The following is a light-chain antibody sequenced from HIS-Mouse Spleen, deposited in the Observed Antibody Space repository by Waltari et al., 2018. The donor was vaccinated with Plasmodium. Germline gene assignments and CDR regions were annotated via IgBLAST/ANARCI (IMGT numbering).Light chain of an antibody. Sequence: SYELTQPPSVSVSPGQTARITCSGDALPKKYAYWYQQKSGQAPVLVIYEEGKRPSGIPEGFAGSSAGTMATLTISGAQVEDEADYYGYSTDSSGNHRVFGGGTKLTVL. V-gene: IGLV3-10*01. CDR1: ALPKKY. CDR3: YSTDSSGNHRV. J-gene: IGLJ3*02. CDR2: EEG.